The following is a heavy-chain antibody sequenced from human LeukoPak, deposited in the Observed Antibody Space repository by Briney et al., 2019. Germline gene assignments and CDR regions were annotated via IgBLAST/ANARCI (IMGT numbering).Heavy chain of an antibody. CDR3: AATNEDSLDY. V-gene: IGHV4-34*01. J-gene: IGHJ4*02. CDR1: GGSFSGYY. D-gene: IGHD1/OR15-1a*01. Sequence: SETLSLTCAVYGGSFSGYYWSWIRQPPGKGLEWIGEINHSGSTNYNPSLKSRVTISVDTSKNQFSLKLSSVTAADTAVYYCAATNEDSLDYWGQGTLVTVSS. CDR2: INHSGST.